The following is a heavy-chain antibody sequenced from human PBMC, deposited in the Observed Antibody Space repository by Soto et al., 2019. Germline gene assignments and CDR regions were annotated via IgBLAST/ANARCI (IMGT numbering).Heavy chain of an antibody. Sequence: SETLSLTCTFSGGSISSYYWSWIRQPPGKGLEWIGYIYYSGSTNYNPSLKSRATISVDTSKNQFSLKLSSVTAADTAVYYCARLGLQQYYYYYGMDVWGQGTTVTVSS. D-gene: IGHD6-13*01. CDR2: IYYSGST. CDR1: GGSISSYY. V-gene: IGHV4-59*01. CDR3: ARLGLQQYYYYYGMDV. J-gene: IGHJ6*02.